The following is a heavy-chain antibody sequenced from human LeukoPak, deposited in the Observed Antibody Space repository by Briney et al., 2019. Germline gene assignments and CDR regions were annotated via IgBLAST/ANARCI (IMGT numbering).Heavy chain of an antibody. J-gene: IGHJ6*02. V-gene: IGHV3-11*01. Sequence: GALRLSCAASGFTFSDFYMTWIRQAPGKGLEWVSYSSNGGSTIYYADSVKGRFTISRDNAKNSLYLQMNSLRAEDTAVYYCARVGEVVAAYYYYGMDVWGQGTTVTVSS. D-gene: IGHD2-15*01. CDR3: ARVGEVVAAYYYYGMDV. CDR2: SSNGGSTI. CDR1: GFTFSDFY.